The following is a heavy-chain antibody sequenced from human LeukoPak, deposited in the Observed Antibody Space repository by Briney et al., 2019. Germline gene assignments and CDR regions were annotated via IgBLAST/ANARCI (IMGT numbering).Heavy chain of an antibody. CDR3: ARTQLGSYRWWSYYYGMDV. V-gene: IGHV1-18*01. D-gene: IGHD3-16*02. CDR2: ISAYNGNT. Sequence: RASVKVSCKASGYTFTSYGISWVRQAPGQGLEWMGWISAYNGNTNYAQKLQGRVTMTTDTSTSTAYMELRSLRSDDTAVYYCARTQLGSYRWWSYYYGMDVWGQGTTVTVSS. J-gene: IGHJ6*02. CDR1: GYTFTSYG.